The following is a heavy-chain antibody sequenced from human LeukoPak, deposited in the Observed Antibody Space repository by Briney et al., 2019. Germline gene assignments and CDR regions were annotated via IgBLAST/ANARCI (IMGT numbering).Heavy chain of an antibody. V-gene: IGHV1-69*04. CDR1: GGTFSSYA. CDR2: IIPILGIA. D-gene: IGHD3-16*01. J-gene: IGHJ3*02. Sequence: GSSVKVSCKASGGTFSSYAISWVRQAPGQGLEWMGRIIPILGIANYAQKFQGRVTITADKSTSTAYMELSSLRSEDTAVYYCAREGDGRSGDVRAFDIWGQGTMVTVSS. CDR3: AREGDGRSGDVRAFDI.